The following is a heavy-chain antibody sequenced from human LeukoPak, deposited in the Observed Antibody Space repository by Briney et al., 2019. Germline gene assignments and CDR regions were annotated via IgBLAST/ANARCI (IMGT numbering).Heavy chain of an antibody. CDR3: ARQTAMGRSGDY. CDR1: GYSFTSYC. J-gene: IGHJ4*02. CDR2: IDPSDSET. V-gene: IGHV5-51*01. D-gene: IGHD5-18*01. Sequence: GESLKISCKASGYSFTSYCIGWVRQMPGKGRECRGIIDPSDSETRYTPSFQVQFTISVYKSLTTAALQWNSLKASDNAMYYCARQTAMGRSGDYWGQGTLVTVSS.